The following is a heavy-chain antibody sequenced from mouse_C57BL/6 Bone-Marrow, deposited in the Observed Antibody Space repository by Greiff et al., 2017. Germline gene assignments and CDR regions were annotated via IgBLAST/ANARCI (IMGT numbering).Heavy chain of an antibody. V-gene: IGHV1-63*01. CDR1: GYTFTNYW. CDR2: IYPGGGYT. CDR3: ARGGAYYRVYYAMDY. D-gene: IGHD2-14*01. J-gene: IGHJ4*01. Sequence: QVQLQQSGAELVRPGTSVKMSCKASGYTFTNYWIGWAKQRPGHGLEWIGDIYPGGGYTNYNEKFKGKATLTADKSSSTAYMQFSSLTSEDSAIYYCARGGAYYRVYYAMDYWGQGTSVTVSS.